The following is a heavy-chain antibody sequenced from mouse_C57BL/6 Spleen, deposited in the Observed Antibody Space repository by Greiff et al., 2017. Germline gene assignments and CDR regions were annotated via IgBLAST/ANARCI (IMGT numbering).Heavy chain of an antibody. CDR2: IDPSDSYT. D-gene: IGHD4-1*01. J-gene: IGHJ3*01. CDR1: GYTFTSYW. V-gene: IGHV1-69*01. Sequence: QVQLQQPGAELVMPGASVKLSCKASGYTFTSYWMHWVKQRPGQGLEWIGEIDPSDSYTNYNQKFKGKSTLTVDKSSSTAYMQFSSLTSEDSAVYYCASSGTGGYAYWGQGTLVTVSA. CDR3: ASSGTGGYAY.